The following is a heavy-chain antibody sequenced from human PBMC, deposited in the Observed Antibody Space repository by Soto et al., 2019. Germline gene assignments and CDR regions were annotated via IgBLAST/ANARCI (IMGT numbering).Heavy chain of an antibody. V-gene: IGHV1-46*01. CDR3: ARAIWEDDSSGYYWVS. CDR1: GYTFTSYY. D-gene: IGHD3-22*01. J-gene: IGHJ5*02. Sequence: QVQLVQSGAEVKKPGASVKVSCKASGYTFTSYYMHWVRQAPGQGLEWMGIINPSGGSTSYAQKFQGRVTMTRDTSTSTVYMELSSLRSEDTAVYYCARAIWEDDSSGYYWVSWGQGTLVTVSS. CDR2: INPSGGST.